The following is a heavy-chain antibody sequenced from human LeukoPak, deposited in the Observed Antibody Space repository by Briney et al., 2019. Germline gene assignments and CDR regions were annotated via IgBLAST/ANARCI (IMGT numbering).Heavy chain of an antibody. CDR1: GFTLSVYW. D-gene: IGHD4/OR15-4a*01. CDR3: ARILTNYPGWYFDL. Sequence: GGSLRLSCAATGFTLSVYWMSWVRQIPGKGLEWVANIRQDGGEIYYVDSVKGRFTISRDNAKNSLYLEVNSLRAEDTALYYCARILTNYPGWYFDLWGRGTLVTVSS. J-gene: IGHJ2*01. CDR2: IRQDGGEI. V-gene: IGHV3-7*01.